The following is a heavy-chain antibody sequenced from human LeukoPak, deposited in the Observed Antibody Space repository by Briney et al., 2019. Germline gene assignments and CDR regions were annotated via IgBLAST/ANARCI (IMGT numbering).Heavy chain of an antibody. J-gene: IGHJ4*02. V-gene: IGHV1-69*13. CDR2: IIPIFGTA. D-gene: IGHD3-16*01. CDR1: GGTFSSYA. CDR3: AWSDTWGLDY. Sequence: ASVKVSCKASGGTFSSYAISWVRQAPGQGLEWMGGIIPIFGTANYAQKFQGRVTITADESTSTAYMELSSLRSEDTAVYYCAWSDTWGLDYWGQGTLVTVSS.